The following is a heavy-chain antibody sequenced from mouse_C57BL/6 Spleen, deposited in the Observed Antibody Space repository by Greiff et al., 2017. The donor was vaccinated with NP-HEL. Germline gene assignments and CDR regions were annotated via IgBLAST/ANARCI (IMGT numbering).Heavy chain of an antibody. CDR2: INPNNGGT. J-gene: IGHJ3*01. D-gene: IGHD1-1*01. CDR1: GYTFTDYY. V-gene: IGHV1-26*01. Sequence: VQLQQSGPELVKPGASVKISCKASGYTFTDYYMNWVKQSHGKSLEWIGDINPNNGGTSYNQKFKGKATLTVDKSSSTAYMELRSLTSEDSAVYYCAREPPGSSYWFAYWGKGTLVTVSA. CDR3: AREPPGSSYWFAY.